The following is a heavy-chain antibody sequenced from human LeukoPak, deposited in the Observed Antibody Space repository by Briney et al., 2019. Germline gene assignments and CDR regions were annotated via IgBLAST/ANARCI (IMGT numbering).Heavy chain of an antibody. D-gene: IGHD4-17*01. V-gene: IGHV3-21*01. Sequence: GGSLRLSCAASGFTFSSYTMNWVRQAPGKGLEWVSSISSSSTYIYYADSLKGRFTISRDNAKNSLYLQMNSLRAEDTAVYYCARRGPTTVTTHDAFDIWGQGTMVTVSS. CDR2: ISSSSTYI. CDR3: ARRGPTTVTTHDAFDI. J-gene: IGHJ3*02. CDR1: GFTFSSYT.